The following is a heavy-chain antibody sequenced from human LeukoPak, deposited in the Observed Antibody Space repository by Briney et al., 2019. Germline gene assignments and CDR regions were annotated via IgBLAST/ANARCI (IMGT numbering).Heavy chain of an antibody. CDR3: AKEDGVWDSYFDY. J-gene: IGHJ4*02. CDR2: ISYDGSNK. Sequence: GGSLRLSCAASGFTFSSYGMHWVRQAPGKGLEWVAVISYDGSNKYYADPVKGRFTISRDNSKNTLYLQMNSLRAEDTAVYYCAKEDGVWDSYFDYWGQGTLVTVSS. CDR1: GFTFSSYG. D-gene: IGHD5-24*01. V-gene: IGHV3-30*18.